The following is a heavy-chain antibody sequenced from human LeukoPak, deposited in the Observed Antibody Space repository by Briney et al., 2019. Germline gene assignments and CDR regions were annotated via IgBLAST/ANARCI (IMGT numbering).Heavy chain of an antibody. CDR1: GFTFNNYA. CDR2: ISGSGGST. J-gene: IGHJ4*02. D-gene: IGHD4-17*01. V-gene: IGHV3-23*01. CDR3: AKVPGMTTVTPNFDY. Sequence: GGSLRLSCAASGFTFNNYAMSWVREAPGKGLEWVSAISGSGGSTYYADSVKGRFTISRDNSKNTLYLQMNSLRAEDTAVYYCAKVPGMTTVTPNFDYWGQGTLVTVSS.